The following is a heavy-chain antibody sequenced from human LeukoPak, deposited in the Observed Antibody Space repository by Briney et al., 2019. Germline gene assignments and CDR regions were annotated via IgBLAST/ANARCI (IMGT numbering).Heavy chain of an antibody. CDR3: ARGGYYGSGSYSPRFDP. D-gene: IGHD3-10*01. V-gene: IGHV3-74*01. CDR1: GFTFSSYW. Sequence: GGSLRLSCAASGFTFSSYWMHWVRQAPGKGLVWVSRINSDGSSTSYADSVKGRFTISRDNAKNTLHLQMNSLRAEDTAVYYCARGGYYGSGSYSPRFDPWGQGTLVTVSS. CDR2: INSDGSST. J-gene: IGHJ5*02.